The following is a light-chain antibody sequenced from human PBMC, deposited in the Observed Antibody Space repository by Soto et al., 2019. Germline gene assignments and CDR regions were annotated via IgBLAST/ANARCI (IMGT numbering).Light chain of an antibody. J-gene: IGKJ4*01. CDR3: QQCDDLPWT. V-gene: IGKV1-33*01. CDR2: DAS. CDR1: QGVSSY. Sequence: DIQMTQSPASLSLSAGDRATITCRASQGVSSYLAWYQQKPGLAPNLLIYDASNWETGVPSRFSGSGSGTDFTLTISSLQPEDIAAYYCQQCDDLPWTFGRGTKVEIK.